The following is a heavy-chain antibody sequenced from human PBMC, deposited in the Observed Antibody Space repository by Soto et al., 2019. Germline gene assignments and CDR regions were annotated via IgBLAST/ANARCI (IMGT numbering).Heavy chain of an antibody. CDR2: IIPIVGIA. CDR1: GGTFSSYT. V-gene: IGHV1-69*02. J-gene: IGHJ4*02. Sequence: QVQLVQSGAEVKKPGSSVKVSCKASGGTFSSYTISWVRQAPGQGLEWMGRIIPIVGIANYAQKFQGRVTITADKSTSTAYMELSSLRSEDTAVYYCASLLVRVTANSIDYWGQGTLVTVSS. CDR3: ASLLVRVTANSIDY. D-gene: IGHD2-21*02.